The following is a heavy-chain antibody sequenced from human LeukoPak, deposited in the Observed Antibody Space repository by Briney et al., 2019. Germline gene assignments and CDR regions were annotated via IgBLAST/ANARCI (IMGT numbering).Heavy chain of an antibody. V-gene: IGHV4-59*01. CDR3: ARSGGSSYGYTFIDY. J-gene: IGHJ4*02. CDR2: ISNSGST. Sequence: ASETLSLTCTVSGGSISGYYWSWIRQPPGKGLEWIGYISNSGSTNYNPSLKSRVTISIDTSKNQFSLNLYSVTAADTAIYYCARSGGSSYGYTFIDYWGQGTLVTVSS. D-gene: IGHD5-18*01. CDR1: GGSISGYY.